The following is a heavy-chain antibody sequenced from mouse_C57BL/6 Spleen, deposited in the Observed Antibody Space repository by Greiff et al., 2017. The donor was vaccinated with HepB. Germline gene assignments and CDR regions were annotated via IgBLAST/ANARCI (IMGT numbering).Heavy chain of an antibody. CDR1: GYAFTNYL. J-gene: IGHJ3*01. V-gene: IGHV1-54*01. Sequence: VQLQESGAELVRPGTSVKVSCKASGYAFTNYLIEWVKQRPGQGLEWIGVINPGSGGTNYNEKFKGKATLTADKSSSTAYMQLSSLTSEDSAVYFCARRTDGGFAYWGQGTLVTVSA. CDR2: INPGSGGT. CDR3: ARRTDGGFAY.